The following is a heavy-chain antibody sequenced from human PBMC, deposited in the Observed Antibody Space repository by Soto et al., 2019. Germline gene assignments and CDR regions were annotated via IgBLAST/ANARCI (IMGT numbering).Heavy chain of an antibody. CDR1: GGSFSSGAYY. Sequence: QVQLQESGPGLVKPSQNLSLTCTVSGGSFSSGAYYWSWVRRHPGMGLEWIGYISYRGTPYYNPSIKSRITISVDASKNQFSLRLSSVTAADTAVYYCARVSATGTRWFDPWGQGTLVTVSS. V-gene: IGHV4-31*03. CDR2: ISYRGTP. J-gene: IGHJ5*02. D-gene: IGHD6-13*01. CDR3: ARVSATGTRWFDP.